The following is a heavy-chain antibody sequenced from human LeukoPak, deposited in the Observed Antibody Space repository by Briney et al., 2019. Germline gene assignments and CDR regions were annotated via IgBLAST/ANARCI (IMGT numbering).Heavy chain of an antibody. D-gene: IGHD6-13*01. V-gene: IGHV1-8*03. Sequence: GASVKVSCKSSGYRFSNYDINWVRQASGQGLEWMGWIHPTSSNAAYSQKLLPKFQGRLTITRDTSINTAYMELSSLTSDDTAVYYCARGGPYSSSFFSDYWGQGTLVTVSS. J-gene: IGHJ4*02. CDR1: GYRFSNYD. CDR3: ARGGPYSSSFFSDY. CDR2: IHPTSSNA.